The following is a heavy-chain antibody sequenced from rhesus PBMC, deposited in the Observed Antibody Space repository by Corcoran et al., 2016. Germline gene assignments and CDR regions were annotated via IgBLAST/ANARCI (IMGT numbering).Heavy chain of an antibody. J-gene: IGHJ4*01. CDR3: ATGGG. CDR2: VDPEDGEA. V-gene: IGHV1-111*02. Sequence: EVQLVQSGTEVKKPGASVKISCKASGYTFTDFYLHWVRQAPGKGLEWLERVDPEDGEAIHAQKSQDRFTITADTSTATAYRELSSLRSGDTAVYYCATGGGWGQGVLVTVSS. CDR1: GYTFTDFY.